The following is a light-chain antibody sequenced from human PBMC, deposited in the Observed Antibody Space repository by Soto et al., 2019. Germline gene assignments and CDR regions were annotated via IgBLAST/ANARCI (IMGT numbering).Light chain of an antibody. J-gene: IGKJ5*01. V-gene: IGKV3-20*01. CDR2: GAS. CDR3: QQYGSSIT. Sequence: VMTQSPATLSVSPGERVTLSCRASQSVSSNLAWYQQKPGQAPRLLIYGASSRATGIPDRFSGSGSGTDFTLTISRLEPEDFAVYYCQQYGSSITFGQGTRLEIK. CDR1: QSVSSN.